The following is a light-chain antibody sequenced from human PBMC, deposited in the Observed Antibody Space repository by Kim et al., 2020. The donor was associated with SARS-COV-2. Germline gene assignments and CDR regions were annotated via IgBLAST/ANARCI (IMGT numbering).Light chain of an antibody. CDR3: QQYYSTPYT. J-gene: IGKJ2*01. Sequence: GERATINCKSSQSVLYSSNNKNYLAWYQQKPGQPPKLLIYWASTRESGVPDRFSGSGSGTDFTLTISSLQAEDVAVYYCQQYYSTPYTFGQGTKLEIK. CDR1: QSVLYSSNNKNY. CDR2: WAS. V-gene: IGKV4-1*01.